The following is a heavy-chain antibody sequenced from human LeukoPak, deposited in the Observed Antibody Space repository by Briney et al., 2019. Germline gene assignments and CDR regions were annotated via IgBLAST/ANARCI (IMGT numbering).Heavy chain of an antibody. J-gene: IGHJ4*02. V-gene: IGHV3-23*01. CDR2: ISGSGGRT. CDR1: GFTFSSYA. Sequence: PGGSLRLSCVVSGFTFSSYAMSWVRQAPGKGLEWVSTISGSGGRTYYADSLKARITISRDNSKNTLYLRMASLRVGDTAVYYCAKQFHSSGSYLFDYWGQGTLVTVSS. D-gene: IGHD6-25*01. CDR3: AKQFHSSGSYLFDY.